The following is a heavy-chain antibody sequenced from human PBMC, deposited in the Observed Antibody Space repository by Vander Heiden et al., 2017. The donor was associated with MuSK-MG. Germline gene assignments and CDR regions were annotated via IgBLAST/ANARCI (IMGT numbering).Heavy chain of an antibody. CDR2: MNPNSGNT. D-gene: IGHD6-13*01. V-gene: IGHV1-8*02. CDR1: GYTFTSYD. CDR3: ARSYSSSWYVPYYYYYMDV. J-gene: IGHJ6*03. Sequence: QVQLVQSGAEVKKPGASVTVSCKASGYTFTSYDINWVRQATGQGLEWMGWMNPNSGNTGYAQKFQGRVTMTRNTSRSTAYMELSSLRSEDTAVYYCARSYSSSWYVPYYYYYMDVWGKGTTVTVSS.